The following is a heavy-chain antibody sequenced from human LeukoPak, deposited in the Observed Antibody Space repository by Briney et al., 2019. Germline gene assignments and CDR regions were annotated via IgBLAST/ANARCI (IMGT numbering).Heavy chain of an antibody. CDR2: ITGGSTTI. CDR3: ARDYSTVTTFFDY. Sequence: GGSLRLSCAASGFTFRSYNMNWVRQAPGKGLEWVSYITGGSTTIYYADSVKGRFTISRDNAKNSLYLQMNSLRAEDTAVYYCARDYSTVTTFFDYWGQGTLVTVPS. D-gene: IGHD4-17*01. V-gene: IGHV3-48*01. CDR1: GFTFRSYN. J-gene: IGHJ4*02.